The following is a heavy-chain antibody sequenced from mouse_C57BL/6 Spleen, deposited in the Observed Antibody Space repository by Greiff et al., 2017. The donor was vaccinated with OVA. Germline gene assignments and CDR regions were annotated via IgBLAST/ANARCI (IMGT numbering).Heavy chain of an antibody. Sequence: VQLQQSGPGLVQPSQSLSITCTVSGFSLTSYGVHWVRQSPGKGLEWLGVIWRGGSTDYNAAFISRLSISQDNSKSQVFFKMNSLQADDTAIYYCARTGNWDVNYAMDYWGQGTSVTVSS. CDR3: ARTGNWDVNYAMDY. CDR1: GFSLTSYG. J-gene: IGHJ4*01. CDR2: IWRGGST. D-gene: IGHD4-1*01. V-gene: IGHV2-2*01.